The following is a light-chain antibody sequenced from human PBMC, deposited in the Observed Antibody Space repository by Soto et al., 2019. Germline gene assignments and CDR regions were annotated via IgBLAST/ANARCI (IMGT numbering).Light chain of an antibody. Sequence: DIHMTHSPYSLSASLRYRLTRTVRASQSISSYLNWYQQKPGKAPKALIYAASTLQSGVPSRFSGSGSGRDFTLTINWLQPEDFATYYCQQSYSTPWTFGQGTKVDIK. CDR3: QQSYSTPWT. CDR2: AAS. J-gene: IGKJ1*01. CDR1: QSISSY. V-gene: IGKV1-39*01.